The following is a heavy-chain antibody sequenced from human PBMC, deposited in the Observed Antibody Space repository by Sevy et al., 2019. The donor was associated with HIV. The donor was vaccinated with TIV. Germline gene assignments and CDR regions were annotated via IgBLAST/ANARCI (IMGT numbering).Heavy chain of an antibody. D-gene: IGHD3-3*01. J-gene: IGHJ6*02. CDR1: GFTFSSYA. V-gene: IGHV3-30-3*01. CDR3: ARAGITIFGVVKGHYYYGMDV. Sequence: GGSLRLSCAASGFTFSSYAMHWVRQAPGKGLEWVAVISYDGSNKYYADSVKGRFTISRDNSKNTLYLQMNSLRAEDTAVYYCARAGITIFGVVKGHYYYGMDVWGQGTTVTVSS. CDR2: ISYDGSNK.